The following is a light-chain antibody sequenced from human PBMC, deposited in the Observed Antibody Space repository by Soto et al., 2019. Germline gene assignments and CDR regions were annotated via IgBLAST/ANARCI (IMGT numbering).Light chain of an antibody. J-gene: IGKJ1*01. CDR3: LQDYSYPRP. CDR2: GAS. V-gene: IGKV1-12*01. CDR1: RDISNS. Sequence: MTHSPSAVSASVGDRLTITCRASRDISNSLAWYQQRPGTVPKLLIFGASNLQSAVPSRFSGSGSGTDFTLTISSLQPEDFAPYYCLQDYSYPRPFGQVAMV.